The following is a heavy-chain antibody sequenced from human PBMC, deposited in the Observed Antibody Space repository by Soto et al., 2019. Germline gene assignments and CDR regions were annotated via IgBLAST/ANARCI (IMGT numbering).Heavy chain of an antibody. J-gene: IGHJ4*02. Sequence: QVQLVESGGGVVQPGRSLRLSCAASGFRFSNYGMHWVRQAPGKGLEWLAVIVADGTGLHYADSVRGRFTISRDNSKNALYLQLYSLGADDTAIYFCASDDVLPDNGRDHWGQGTLVTVSS. CDR2: IVADGTGL. CDR3: ASDDVLPDNGRDH. CDR1: GFRFSNYG. V-gene: IGHV3-33*01. D-gene: IGHD1-1*01.